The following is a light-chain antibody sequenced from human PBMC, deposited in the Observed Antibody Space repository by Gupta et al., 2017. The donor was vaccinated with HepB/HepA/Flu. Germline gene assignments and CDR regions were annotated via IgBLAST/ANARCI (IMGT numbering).Light chain of an antibody. Sequence: ISTTHSPSSFSASTGDRVTITCRASQGISSYLAWYQQKPGKAPKLLIYAASTLQSGVPSRFSGSGSGTDFTLTISCLQSEDFATYYCQQEDSYPRTFGQGTKVEIK. J-gene: IGKJ1*01. CDR2: AAS. V-gene: IGKV1-8*01. CDR1: QGISSY. CDR3: QQEDSYPRT.